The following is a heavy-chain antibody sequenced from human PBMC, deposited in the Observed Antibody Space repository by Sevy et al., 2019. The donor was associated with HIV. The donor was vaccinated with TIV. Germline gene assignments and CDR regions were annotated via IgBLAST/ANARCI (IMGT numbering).Heavy chain of an antibody. CDR2: INQDGSET. V-gene: IGHV3-7*03. J-gene: IGHJ4*02. Sequence: GGSLRLSCAVSGFTFSFYWMTWVRQAPGKGLEWVANINQDGSETYYVYSVKGRFTISRDNAKNSLYLQMDSLRAEDTAVYYCARKRPAYFDYWGQGTLVTVSS. CDR3: ARKRPAYFDY. CDR1: GFTFSFYW. D-gene: IGHD2-21*01.